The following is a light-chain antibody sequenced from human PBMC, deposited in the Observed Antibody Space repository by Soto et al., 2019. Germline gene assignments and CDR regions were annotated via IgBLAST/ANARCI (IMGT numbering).Light chain of an antibody. J-gene: IGKJ5*01. Sequence: EIVMTQSPATLSVSPGERATLSCRASQSVSSNLAWYQQKPCQAPRLLIYGASTRATGIPARFSGSGSGTEFTLTISSLQSEDFVVYYCQQYNNWPLTFGQGTRLQIK. CDR2: GAS. V-gene: IGKV3-15*01. CDR1: QSVSSN. CDR3: QQYNNWPLT.